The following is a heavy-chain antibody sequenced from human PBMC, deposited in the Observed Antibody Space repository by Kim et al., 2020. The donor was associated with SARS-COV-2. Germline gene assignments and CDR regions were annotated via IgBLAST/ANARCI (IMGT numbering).Heavy chain of an antibody. D-gene: IGHD5-12*01. Sequence: SLKSRVTLSIDTSKSQFSLKLSSVTAADTAVYYCARTIGHYGGYVGRFDYWGQGTLVTVSS. CDR3: ARTIGHYGGYVGRFDY. V-gene: IGHV4-39*07. J-gene: IGHJ4*02.